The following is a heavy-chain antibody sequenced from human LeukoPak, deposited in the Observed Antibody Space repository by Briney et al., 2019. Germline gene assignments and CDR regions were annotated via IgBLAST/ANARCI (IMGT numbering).Heavy chain of an antibody. CDR3: AKRYCSGGSCYSAFDI. D-gene: IGHD2-15*01. J-gene: IGHJ3*02. V-gene: IGHV3-23*01. CDR1: GFTFSSFA. CDR2: ISSSAGST. Sequence: GGSLRLSCAASGFTFSSFAMSWVRQGPGKGLDWVSAISSSAGSTDYADSVKGRFTISRDNSKNMLYLQMNSPRADDTAVYYCAKRYCSGGSCYSAFDIWGQGTMVTVSS.